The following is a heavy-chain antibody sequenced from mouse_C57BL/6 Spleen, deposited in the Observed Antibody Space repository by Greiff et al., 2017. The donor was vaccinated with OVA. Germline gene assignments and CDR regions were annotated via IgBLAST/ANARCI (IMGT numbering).Heavy chain of an antibody. CDR1: GYTFTGYW. CDR3: ARYSSGWAWFAY. J-gene: IGHJ3*01. Sequence: VQLQQSGAELMKPGASVKLSCKATGYTFTGYWIEWVKQRPGHGLEWIGEILPGRGSTNYNEKFKGKATFTADTSSNTAYMQLSSLTTEDSAIYYCARYSSGWAWFAYWGQGTLVTVSA. CDR2: ILPGRGST. V-gene: IGHV1-9*01. D-gene: IGHD3-2*02.